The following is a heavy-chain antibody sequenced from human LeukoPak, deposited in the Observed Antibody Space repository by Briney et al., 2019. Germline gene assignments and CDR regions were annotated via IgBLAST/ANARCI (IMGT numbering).Heavy chain of an antibody. D-gene: IGHD1-26*01. Sequence: PSETLSLTCTVSGGSISSYYWSWIRQPPGKGLEWIGYIYYSGSTNYNPPLKSRVTISVDTSKNQFSLKLSSVTAADTAVYYCARARDSGSYPYYYYMDVWGKGTTVTVSS. CDR1: GGSISSYY. V-gene: IGHV4-59*01. CDR3: ARARDSGSYPYYYYMDV. CDR2: IYYSGST. J-gene: IGHJ6*03.